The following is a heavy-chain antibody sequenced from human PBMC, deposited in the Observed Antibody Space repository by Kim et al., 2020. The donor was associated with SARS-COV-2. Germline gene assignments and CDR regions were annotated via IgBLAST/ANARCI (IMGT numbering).Heavy chain of an antibody. V-gene: IGHV4-31*03. J-gene: IGHJ5*02. CDR1: GGSISSGGYY. D-gene: IGHD3-10*01. CDR3: ARSDYYGSGSYIGAWFDP. CDR2: IYYSGST. Sequence: SETLSLTCTVSGGSISSGGYYWSWIRQHPGKGLEWIGYIYYSGSTYYNPSLKSRVTISVDTSKNQFSLKLSSVTAADTAVYYCARSDYYGSGSYIGAWFDPWGQGTLVTVSS.